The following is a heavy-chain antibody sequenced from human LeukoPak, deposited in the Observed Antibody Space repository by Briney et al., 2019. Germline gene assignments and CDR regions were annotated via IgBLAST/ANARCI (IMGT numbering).Heavy chain of an antibody. V-gene: IGHV3-74*01. CDR2: INGEGSRI. CDR3: ARDPGYYYYGMDV. CDR1: GFNLRTYW. J-gene: IGHJ6*02. Sequence: GGSLRLSCAVTGFNLRTYWIHWVRHSPGRGLEWVARINGEGSRISYADSVRGRFTISRDNAKNTAYLQMNSLRAEDTALYYCARDPGYYYYGMDVWGQGATVVVSS.